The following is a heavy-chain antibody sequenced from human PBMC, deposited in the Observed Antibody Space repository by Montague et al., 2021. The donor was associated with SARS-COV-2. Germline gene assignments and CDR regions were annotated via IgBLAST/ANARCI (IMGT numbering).Heavy chain of an antibody. CDR1: GDSIDSGDW. Sequence: SETLSLTCTVSGDSIDSGDWWSWVRQAPGRGLEFIGEIHHSGGTHYNPSLSSRVTMSVDKSKNQFSLSLSSVTAADTAVYYCARVPLVGPTAGTSDYWGLGTLVAVSS. CDR2: IHHSGGT. CDR3: ARVPLVGPTAGTSDY. D-gene: IGHD1-1*01. J-gene: IGHJ4*02. V-gene: IGHV4-4*02.